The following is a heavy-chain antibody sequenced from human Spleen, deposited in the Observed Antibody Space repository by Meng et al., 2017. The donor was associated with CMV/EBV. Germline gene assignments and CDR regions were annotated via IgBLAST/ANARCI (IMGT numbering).Heavy chain of an antibody. J-gene: IGHJ4*02. CDR3: AKDPLVYGDYGGFDY. CDR2: ISGSGGST. CDR1: GFTFGSYA. V-gene: IGHV3-23*01. Sequence: LLDSGGGLCQPGGSLRTSVAASGFTFGSYAMSWVRQAPGKGLEWVSAISGSGGSTYYADSVKGRFTISRDNSKNTLYLQMNSLRAEDTAVYYCAKDPLVYGDYGGFDYWGQGTLVTVSS. D-gene: IGHD4-17*01.